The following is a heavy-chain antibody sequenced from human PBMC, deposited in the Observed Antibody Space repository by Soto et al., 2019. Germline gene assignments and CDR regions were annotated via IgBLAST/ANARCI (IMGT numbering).Heavy chain of an antibody. Sequence: PGESLKISCKGSGYNFATCWIAWVRQLPGKGPEWMGIIYPGDSDTSYSPSFQGQVTISVDKSIGTAYLQWNSLKASDTAVYYCARRGYSYGLDVWGQGTKVTVSS. J-gene: IGHJ6*02. CDR2: IYPGDSDT. V-gene: IGHV5-51*01. CDR3: ARRGYSYGLDV. CDR1: GYNFATCW. D-gene: IGHD5-18*01.